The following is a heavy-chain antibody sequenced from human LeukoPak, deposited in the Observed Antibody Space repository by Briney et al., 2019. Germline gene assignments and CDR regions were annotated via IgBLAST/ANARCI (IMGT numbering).Heavy chain of an antibody. D-gene: IGHD2-2*01. CDR2: ISAYNGNT. V-gene: IGHV1-18*01. CDR1: GYTFTSYG. J-gene: IGHJ3*02. CDR3: ARPQGYCSSTSCFDAFDI. Sequence: ASVKVSCKASGYTFTSYGISWVRQAPGQGLEWMGWISAYNGNTNYAQKLQGRVTMTTDTSTSTTYMELRSLRSEDTAVYYCARPQGYCSSTSCFDAFDIWGPRDNGHRLF.